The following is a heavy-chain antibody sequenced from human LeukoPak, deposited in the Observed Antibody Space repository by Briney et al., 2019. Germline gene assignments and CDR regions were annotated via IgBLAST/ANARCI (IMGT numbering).Heavy chain of an antibody. V-gene: IGHV4-4*07. Sequence: SETLSLTCAVYGGSFGGYYWSWIRQPAGKGLEWIGRIYTSGSTNYNPSLKSRVTMSVDTSKNQFSLKLSSVTAADTAVYYCARDHYYDSSGYYFDYWGQGTLVTVSS. J-gene: IGHJ4*02. CDR2: IYTSGST. CDR1: GGSFGGYY. CDR3: ARDHYYDSSGYYFDY. D-gene: IGHD3-22*01.